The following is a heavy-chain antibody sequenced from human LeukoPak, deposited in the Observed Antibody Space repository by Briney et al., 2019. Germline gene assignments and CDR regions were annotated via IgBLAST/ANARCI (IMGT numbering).Heavy chain of an antibody. CDR1: GGSISNYY. CDR3: ARLDRNGYNFLDY. J-gene: IGHJ4*02. D-gene: IGHD5-24*01. V-gene: IGHV4-59*08. CDR2: IYYSGSS. Sequence: SETLSLTCTVSGGSISNYYWAWIRQPPGQGLEWIGYIYYSGSSNYNPSPKSRMTISVDTSMNQFSLRLSSVTAADTAVYYCARLDRNGYNFLDYWGQGTLVTVSS.